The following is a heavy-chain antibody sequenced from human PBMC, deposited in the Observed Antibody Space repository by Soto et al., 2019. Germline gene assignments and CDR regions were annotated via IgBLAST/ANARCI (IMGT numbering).Heavy chain of an antibody. CDR3: ARVSSSPRFEEYYYYYYGMDV. CDR2: IIPILGIA. V-gene: IGHV1-69*02. D-gene: IGHD6-13*01. CDR1: GGTFSSYT. J-gene: IGHJ6*02. Sequence: GASVKVSCKASGGTFSSYTISWVRQAPGQGLEWMGRIIPILGIANYAQKFQGRVTITADKSTSTAYMELSSLRSEDTAVYYCARVSSSPRFEEYYYYYYGMDVWGQGTTVTVSS.